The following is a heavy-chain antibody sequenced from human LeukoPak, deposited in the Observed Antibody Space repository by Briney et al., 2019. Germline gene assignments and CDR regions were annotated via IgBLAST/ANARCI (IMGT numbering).Heavy chain of an antibody. J-gene: IGHJ5*02. V-gene: IGHV4-38-2*02. Sequence: SETLSLTCAVSGYSISSGYYWGWIRQPPGKGLEWIGTIYYSGTTFYTPPLKSRVTMSLDTSKNQFSLKLTSVTAADTAVYYCARDRPLLSGWSWFDPWGQGTLVTVYS. CDR3: ARDRPLLSGWSWFDP. D-gene: IGHD6-19*01. CDR1: GYSISSGYY. CDR2: IYYSGTT.